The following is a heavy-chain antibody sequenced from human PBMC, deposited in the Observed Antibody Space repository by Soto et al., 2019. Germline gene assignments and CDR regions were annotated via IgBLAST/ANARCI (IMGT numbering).Heavy chain of an antibody. D-gene: IGHD5-18*01. Sequence: EVQLVESGGDLVQPGGSLRLSCAVSGFTFSDHYMDWVRQAPGKGLVWVARSRNIDHRYSTEYGGSVKGRFTISRDDSKNSLYLQMHSLRTEDTAIYYCVRGYRSFHVWGRGTMVTVSS. V-gene: IGHV3-72*01. CDR2: SRNIDHRYST. CDR1: GFTFSDHY. CDR3: VRGYRSFHV. J-gene: IGHJ3*01.